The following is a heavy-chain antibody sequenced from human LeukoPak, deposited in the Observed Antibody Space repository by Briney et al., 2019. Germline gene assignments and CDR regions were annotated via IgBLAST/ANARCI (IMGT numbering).Heavy chain of an antibody. Sequence: GGSLRLSCATSGFTLSGYGMHWVRQNPGKGLEWVAVTSYDGSNEYYADSVKGRFTVSRDNSRDTLYLQMNSLRPEDTAVYYCAKDHWTDSSGPHFDYWGQGTLVTVSS. CDR1: GFTLSGYG. J-gene: IGHJ4*02. D-gene: IGHD3-22*01. CDR2: TSYDGSNE. V-gene: IGHV3-30*18. CDR3: AKDHWTDSSGPHFDY.